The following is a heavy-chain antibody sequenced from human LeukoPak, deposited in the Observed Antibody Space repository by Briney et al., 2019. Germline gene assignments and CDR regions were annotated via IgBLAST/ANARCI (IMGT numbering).Heavy chain of an antibody. CDR2: ISSSGSTI. CDR1: GFTFSDYY. CDR3: ARDPGSTWDDSPDHMDV. V-gene: IGHV3-11*04. D-gene: IGHD6-13*01. Sequence: GGSLRLSCAASGFTFSDYYMSWIRQAPGKGLEWVSYISSSGSTIYYADSVKGRFTISRDNAKNSLYLQMNSLRAEDTAVYYCARDPGSTWDDSPDHMDVWGKGTTVTVSS. J-gene: IGHJ6*03.